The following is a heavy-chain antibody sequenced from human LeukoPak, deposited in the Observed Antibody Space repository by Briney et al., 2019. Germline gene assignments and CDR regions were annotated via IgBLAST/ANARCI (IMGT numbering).Heavy chain of an antibody. CDR1: GFTFSNYA. CDR3: AKDIDYGPPGVDY. V-gene: IGHV3-30*02. D-gene: IGHD4-17*01. Sequence: PGGSLRLSCAASGFTFSNYAMNWVRQAPGKGLEWVAFIRYDGSNKYYADSVKGRFTISRDNSKNTLYLQMNSLRAEDTAVYYCAKDIDYGPPGVDYWGQGTLVTVSS. CDR2: IRYDGSNK. J-gene: IGHJ4*02.